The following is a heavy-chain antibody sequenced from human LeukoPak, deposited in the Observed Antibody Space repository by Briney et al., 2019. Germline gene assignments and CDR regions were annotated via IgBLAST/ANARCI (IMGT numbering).Heavy chain of an antibody. V-gene: IGHV1-18*01. CDR3: ARDYYYDSSGYYYYYYMDV. D-gene: IGHD3-22*01. CDR1: GYTFTSYG. J-gene: IGHJ6*03. Sequence: ASLKVSCKASGYTFTSYGISWVREAPGQGLEWMGWISAYNSNTNYAQKLQGRVTMTTDTSTSTAYMELRSLRSDDTPVYYCARDYYYDSSGYYYYYYMDVWGKGTTVTVSS. CDR2: ISAYNSNT.